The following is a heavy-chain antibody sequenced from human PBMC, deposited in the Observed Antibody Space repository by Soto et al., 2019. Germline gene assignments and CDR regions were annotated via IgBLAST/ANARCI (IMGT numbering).Heavy chain of an antibody. Sequence: SETLSLTCTVSGGSISSYYWSWIRQPPGKGLEWIGYIYYSGSTNYNPSLKSRVTISVDTSKNQFSLKLSSVTAADTAVYYCARGEYDVWSGPQENWFDPWGQGTLVTVSS. V-gene: IGHV4-59*01. J-gene: IGHJ5*02. D-gene: IGHD3-3*01. CDR2: IYYSGST. CDR3: ARGEYDVWSGPQENWFDP. CDR1: GGSISSYY.